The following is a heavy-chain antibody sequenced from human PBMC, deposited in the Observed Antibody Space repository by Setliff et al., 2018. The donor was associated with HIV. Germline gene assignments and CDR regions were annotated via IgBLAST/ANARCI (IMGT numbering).Heavy chain of an antibody. V-gene: IGHV1-2*02. D-gene: IGHD3-3*01. Sequence: ASVKVSCKASGYTFTGHYMHWVRQAPGQGLEWMGWIDPNNGDTTILRRFQGRVTMTRDTSINTAYMQLSGLRPDDTAVYYCARQLSNSLESWGQGSLVTVSS. CDR3: ARQLSNSLES. J-gene: IGHJ5*02. CDR1: GYTFTGHY. CDR2: IDPNNGDT.